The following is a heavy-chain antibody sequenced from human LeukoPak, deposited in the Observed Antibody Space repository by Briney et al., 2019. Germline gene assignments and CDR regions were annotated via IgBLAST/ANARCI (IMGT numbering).Heavy chain of an antibody. CDR1: GFTFSSYG. D-gene: IGHD2-2*01. V-gene: IGHV3-30*02. CDR3: AKDRGTSFIRGFDY. CDR2: IQYDGRNK. J-gene: IGHJ4*02. Sequence: PGGSLRLSCAASGFTFSSYGMNWVRQAPGKGLEWVAFIQYDGRNKYYADSVKGRFTISRDNSKNTLYLQMNSLKGDDTAVYYCAKDRGTSFIRGFDYWGQGTLVTVSS.